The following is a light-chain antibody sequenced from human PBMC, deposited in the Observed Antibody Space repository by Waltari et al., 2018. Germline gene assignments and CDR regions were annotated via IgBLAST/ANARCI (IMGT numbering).Light chain of an antibody. J-gene: IGKJ4*01. V-gene: IGKV3-20*01. CDR1: QTFRTTY. CDR2: GAS. Sequence: NVVAAFSGNPVFFSGEKAHPSCRASQTFRTTYLAWYQQKPGQAPTLLIYGASSRATGIPDRFSGSGSGTDFSLTISSLEPEDFAVYYCQQYDISPLTFGGGTKVEIK. CDR3: QQYDISPLT.